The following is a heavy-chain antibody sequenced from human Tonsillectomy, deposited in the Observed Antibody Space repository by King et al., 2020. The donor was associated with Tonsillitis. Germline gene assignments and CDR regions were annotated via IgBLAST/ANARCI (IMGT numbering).Heavy chain of an antibody. D-gene: IGHD5-12*01. J-gene: IGHJ4*02. CDR1: GGSISSGDYY. CDR2: IFNIGST. Sequence: VQLQESGPGLVKPSQTLSLTCTVSGGSISSGDYYWRWIRQPPGQGLEWIGYIFNIGSTYYNPSLKSRVTMSIDTSKNLFSLKLSSVTAADTAMYYCALGYSDYDSPFDYWGQGTLVTVSS. CDR3: ALGYSDYDSPFDY. V-gene: IGHV4-30-4*01.